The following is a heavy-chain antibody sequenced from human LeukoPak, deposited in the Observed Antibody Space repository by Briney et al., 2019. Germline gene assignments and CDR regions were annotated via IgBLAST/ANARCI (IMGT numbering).Heavy chain of an antibody. Sequence: GGSLRLSCAASGFTFSSYAMNWVRQAPGKGLEWVSGISGSGGSTYYADSVRGRFTISRDNSKNTLYLQMNSLRAEDTAVYYCAKDSAYSSGWYYFDPWGQGILVTVSS. CDR1: GFTFSSYA. J-gene: IGHJ4*02. V-gene: IGHV3-23*01. CDR3: AKDSAYSSGWYYFDP. CDR2: ISGSGGST. D-gene: IGHD6-13*01.